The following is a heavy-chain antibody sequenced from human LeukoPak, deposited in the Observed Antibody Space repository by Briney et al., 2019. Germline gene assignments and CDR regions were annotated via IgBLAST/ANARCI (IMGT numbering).Heavy chain of an antibody. V-gene: IGHV4-38-2*02. CDR1: GYSISSGYY. CDR3: ARALGYSPVSSSVY. Sequence: PSETLSLTCTVSGYSISSGYYWGWIRQPPGKGLEWIGSIYHSGSTYYNPSLKSRVTISVDTSKNQFSLKLSSVTAADTAVYYCARALGYSPVSSSVYWGQGTLVTVSS. D-gene: IGHD2-2*02. J-gene: IGHJ4*02. CDR2: IYHSGST.